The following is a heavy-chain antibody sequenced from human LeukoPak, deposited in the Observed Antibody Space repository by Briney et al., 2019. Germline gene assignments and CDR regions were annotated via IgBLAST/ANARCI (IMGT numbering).Heavy chain of an antibody. CDR2: VYSSGST. Sequence: SETLSLTCTVSGASITSYFWTWIRQPAGQGLEWIGRVYSSGSTSYNPTLKSRVAMSLVTSKNQFSLKLSSVSAADTAVYYCARLSADSSSSRGFDYWGQGTLVTVSS. J-gene: IGHJ4*02. CDR1: GASITSYF. CDR3: ARLSADSSSSRGFDY. V-gene: IGHV4-4*07. D-gene: IGHD2-2*01.